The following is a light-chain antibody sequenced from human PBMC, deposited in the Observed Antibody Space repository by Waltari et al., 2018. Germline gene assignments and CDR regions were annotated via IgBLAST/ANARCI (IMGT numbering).Light chain of an antibody. V-gene: IGKV4-1*01. CDR2: WAS. Sequence: DIVMTQSPDSLAVSLGERATINCKSTQTVLHSSNNKNYLAWYQQKPGQPPKLLIYWASTRESGVPDRFSGSGSGTDFTLTISSLQAEDVAVYYCKQYYNTPLTFGGGTKVEIK. J-gene: IGKJ4*01. CDR3: KQYYNTPLT. CDR1: QTVLHSSNNKNY.